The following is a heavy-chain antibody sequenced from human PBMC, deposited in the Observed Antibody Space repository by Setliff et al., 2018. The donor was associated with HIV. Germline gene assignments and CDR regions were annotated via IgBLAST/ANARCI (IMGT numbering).Heavy chain of an antibody. CDR2: ISNDARQT. CDR3: ARARTVDFWSDSLTH. V-gene: IGHV3-30*03. CDR1: GFEFQPYI. J-gene: IGHJ4*02. D-gene: IGHD3-3*01. Sequence: GGSLRLSCVASGFEFQPYILHWVRQAPGKGLEWVAAISNDARQTYYAASVRGRFTISRDSTKNALYLKFYNPRPEDTAIYYCARARTVDFWSDSLTHWGQGTLVTVSS.